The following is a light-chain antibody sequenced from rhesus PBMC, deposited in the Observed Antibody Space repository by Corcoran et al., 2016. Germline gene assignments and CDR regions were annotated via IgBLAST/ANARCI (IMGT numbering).Light chain of an antibody. CDR1: QGISRY. Sequence: DIQMTHSPSSLSASVGDSIPNTCRARQGISRYLNWNQQKPGKALKRLIYTTSGLESGVPSRFSGSGSGTAFTLTISSLQPGDFATYYCLPYNGNPPTFGQGTKVEIK. V-gene: IGKV1-43*01. J-gene: IGKJ1*01. CDR3: LPYNGNPPT. CDR2: TTS.